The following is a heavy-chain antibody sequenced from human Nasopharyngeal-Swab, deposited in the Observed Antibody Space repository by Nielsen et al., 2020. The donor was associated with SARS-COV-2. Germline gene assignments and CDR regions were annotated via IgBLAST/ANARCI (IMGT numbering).Heavy chain of an antibody. J-gene: IGHJ6*02. Sequence: SETLSLTCTVSSGSISSSSYYWGWIRQPPGKGLEWIGSIYYSGSTYYNPSLKSRVTISVDTSKNQFSLKLSSVTAADTAVYYCARHERYFDWLSQPYYYYGMDVWGQGTTVTVSS. CDR1: SGSISSSSYY. V-gene: IGHV4-39*01. CDR3: ARHERYFDWLSQPYYYYGMDV. D-gene: IGHD3-9*01. CDR2: IYYSGST.